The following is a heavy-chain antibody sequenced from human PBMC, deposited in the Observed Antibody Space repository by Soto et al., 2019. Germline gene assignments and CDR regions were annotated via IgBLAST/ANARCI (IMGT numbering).Heavy chain of an antibody. CDR1: GFTFSSYA. V-gene: IGHV3-23*01. Sequence: PGGSLRLSCAASGFTFSSYAMSWVRQAPGKGLEWVSAISGGGGSTYNADSVKGRFTISRDNSKNTLYLQMNSLRAGDTAVYYCARPNLYCSSTSCYDYWGQGTLVTVSS. CDR2: ISGGGGST. CDR3: ARPNLYCSSTSCYDY. J-gene: IGHJ4*02. D-gene: IGHD2-2*01.